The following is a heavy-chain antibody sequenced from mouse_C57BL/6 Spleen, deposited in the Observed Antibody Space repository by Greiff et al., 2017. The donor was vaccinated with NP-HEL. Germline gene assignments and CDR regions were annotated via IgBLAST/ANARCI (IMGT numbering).Heavy chain of an antibody. Sequence: VKLMESGAELVKPGASVKLSCKASGYTFTEYTIHWVKQRSGQGLEWIGWFYPGSGSIKYNEKFKDKATLTADKSSSTVYMELSRLTSEDSAVYFCARHEDRAYYSNYVEYFDYWGQGTTLTVSS. CDR2: FYPGSGSI. V-gene: IGHV1-62-2*01. D-gene: IGHD2-5*01. J-gene: IGHJ2*01. CDR1: GYTFTEYT. CDR3: ARHEDRAYYSNYVEYFDY.